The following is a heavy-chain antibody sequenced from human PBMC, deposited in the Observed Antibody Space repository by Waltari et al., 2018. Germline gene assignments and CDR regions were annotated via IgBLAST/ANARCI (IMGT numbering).Heavy chain of an antibody. D-gene: IGHD3-3*01. CDR3: ARDVGTIFGVVSIDY. Sequence: QVQLVQSGAEVKKPGSSVKVSCQASGGTFSSYAIRWVRKAPGQGLEWMGRIIPIVGTANYAQKFQGRVTITADKSTSTAYMELSSLRSEDTAVYYCARDVGTIFGVVSIDYWGQGTLVTVSS. J-gene: IGHJ4*02. CDR2: IIPIVGTA. V-gene: IGHV1-69*08. CDR1: GGTFSSYA.